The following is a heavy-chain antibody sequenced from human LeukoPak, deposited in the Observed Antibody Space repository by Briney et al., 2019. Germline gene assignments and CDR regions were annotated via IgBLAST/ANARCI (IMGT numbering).Heavy chain of an antibody. J-gene: IGHJ4*02. D-gene: IGHD5-12*01. Sequence: SETLSLTCTVSGGSISTYYWSWIRQPPGKGLECIGYNYYSGSTNYNPSLKSRVTISVDTSKNQFSLKLTSVTAAGTAVYYCARSSGYDAYYFDYWGQGTLVTVSS. V-gene: IGHV4-59*08. CDR1: GGSISTYY. CDR2: NYYSGST. CDR3: ARSSGYDAYYFDY.